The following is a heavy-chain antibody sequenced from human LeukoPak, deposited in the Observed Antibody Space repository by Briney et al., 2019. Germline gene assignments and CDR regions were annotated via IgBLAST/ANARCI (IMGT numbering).Heavy chain of an antibody. CDR1: GFTFSSYA. CDR3: ARAPILEWLSTFDY. D-gene: IGHD3-3*01. Sequence: GRSLRLSCAASGFTFSSYAMHWVRQAPGKGLEWVAVISYDGRNKYYADSVKGRFTISRDNSKNTLYLQMNSLRAEDTAVYYCARAPILEWLSTFDYWGQGTLVTVSS. J-gene: IGHJ4*02. V-gene: IGHV3-30-3*01. CDR2: ISYDGRNK.